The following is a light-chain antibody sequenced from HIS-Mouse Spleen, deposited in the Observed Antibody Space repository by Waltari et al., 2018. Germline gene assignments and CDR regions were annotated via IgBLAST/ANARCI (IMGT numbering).Light chain of an antibody. CDR1: SSDVVSYNL. Sequence: QSALTQPASVSGSPGQSITISCTGTSSDVVSYNLVSWYQQHPGKAPKLMIYDVSNRPSGVSNRFSGSKSGNTASLTISGLQAEDEADYYCSSYTSSSTEVFGGGTKLTVL. CDR2: DVS. J-gene: IGLJ2*01. CDR3: SSYTSSSTEV. V-gene: IGLV2-14*02.